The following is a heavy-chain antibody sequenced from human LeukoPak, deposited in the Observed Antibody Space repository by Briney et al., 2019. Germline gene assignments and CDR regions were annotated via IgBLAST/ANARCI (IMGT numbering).Heavy chain of an antibody. CDR1: GGSISSGSYY. D-gene: IGHD6-19*01. V-gene: IGHV4-61*02. J-gene: IGHJ5*02. CDR3: ARDSGGRAVAATNNWFDP. CDR2: IYTSGSN. Sequence: PSQTLSLTCTVSGGSISSGSYYWSWIRQPAGKGLEWIGRIYTSGSNNYNPSLKSRVTISVDTSKNQFSLKLSSVTAADTAVYYCARDSGGRAVAATNNWFDPWGQGTLVTVSS.